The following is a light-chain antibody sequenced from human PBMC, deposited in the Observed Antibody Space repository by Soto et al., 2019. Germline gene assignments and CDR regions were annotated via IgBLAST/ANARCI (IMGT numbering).Light chain of an antibody. CDR2: DVS. CDR3: SSYTSSSTLVV. J-gene: IGLJ2*01. Sequence: QSALTQPASVSGSPGQSITISCTGTSSDVGGYNYVSWYQQHPGKAPKLMIYDVSNPPSGVSVRFSGSKSGNTASLTISGLQAEDEADYYCSSYTSSSTLVVFGGGTKVTVL. CDR1: SSDVGGYNY. V-gene: IGLV2-14*01.